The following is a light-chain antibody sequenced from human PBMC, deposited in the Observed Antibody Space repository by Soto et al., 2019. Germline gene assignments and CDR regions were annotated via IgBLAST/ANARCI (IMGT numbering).Light chain of an antibody. CDR2: EVI. Sequence: QSALTLPASVSGSPGQSITISCTGTSPDIGNYDYVSWYQQYPGKAPKLMIYEVIKRPSGVSNRFYGSKSGNKASLTIPGLQAEDEADYHCISYSSSSRHVFGTGTKVTVL. CDR1: SPDIGNYDY. CDR3: ISYSSSSRHV. V-gene: IGLV2-14*01. J-gene: IGLJ1*01.